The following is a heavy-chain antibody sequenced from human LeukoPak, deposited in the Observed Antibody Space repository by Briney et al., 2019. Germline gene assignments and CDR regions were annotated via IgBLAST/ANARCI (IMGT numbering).Heavy chain of an antibody. CDR1: GFTVSSNY. J-gene: IGHJ3*02. D-gene: IGHD5-12*01. CDR2: IYSGGST. Sequence: GGSLRLSCAASGFTVSSNYRSWVRQAPGKGLEWVSVIYSGGSTYYADSVKGRFTISRHNSKNTLYLQMNSLRAEDTAVYYCASQYSGYDWGAFDIWGQGTMVTVSS. V-gene: IGHV3-53*04. CDR3: ASQYSGYDWGAFDI.